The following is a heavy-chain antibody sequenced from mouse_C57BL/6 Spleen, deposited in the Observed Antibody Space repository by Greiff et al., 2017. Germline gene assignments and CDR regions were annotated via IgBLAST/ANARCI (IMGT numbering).Heavy chain of an antibody. J-gene: IGHJ4*01. D-gene: IGHD1-1*01. Sequence: EVQLQQSGPGLVKPSQSLSLTCSVTGYSITRGYYWYWIRQFAGNNLEWMGYISYDGSNNYNPSLKNRISITRDKSKNQFFLKLNSVTTEDTATYYSARVTKEKYAMDYWGQGTSVTVSS. CDR2: ISYDGSN. CDR1: GYSITRGYY. CDR3: ARVTKEKYAMDY. V-gene: IGHV3-6*01.